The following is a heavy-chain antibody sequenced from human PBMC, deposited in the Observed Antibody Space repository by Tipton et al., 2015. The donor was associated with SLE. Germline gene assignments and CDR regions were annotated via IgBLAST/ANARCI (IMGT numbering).Heavy chain of an antibody. J-gene: IGHJ3*02. CDR1: GFTFDDYA. V-gene: IGHV3-9*01. D-gene: IGHD6-13*01. CDR3: AKGDIAAAPPAFDI. Sequence: SLRLSCAASGFTFDDYAMHWVRQAPGKGLEWVSGISWNSGSIGYADSVKGRFTISRDNAKNSLYLQMNSLRAEDTALYYCAKGDIAAAPPAFDIWGQGTMVTVSS. CDR2: ISWNSGSI.